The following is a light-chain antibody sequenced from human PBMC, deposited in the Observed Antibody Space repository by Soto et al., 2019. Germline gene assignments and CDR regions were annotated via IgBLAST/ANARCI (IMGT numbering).Light chain of an antibody. Sequence: QSALTQPASVSGSPGQSITISCTGTSSDVGGYNYVSWYQQHPGKAPKLMIYEVSNRPSGVSNRFSGSKSGNTASLTISGLQAEDEADYYCSSYTSSSTVVFGGGTSSPS. CDR3: SSYTSSSTVV. CDR2: EVS. CDR1: SSDVGGYNY. J-gene: IGLJ2*01. V-gene: IGLV2-14*01.